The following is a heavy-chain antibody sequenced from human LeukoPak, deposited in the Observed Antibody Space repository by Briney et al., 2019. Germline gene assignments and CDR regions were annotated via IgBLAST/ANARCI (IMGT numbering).Heavy chain of an antibody. V-gene: IGHV3-23*01. CDR3: AKAFGTNGYFQLPIDF. CDR1: GFTFSNNA. D-gene: IGHD2-8*01. J-gene: IGHJ4*02. Sequence: GGSLRLSCAASGFTFSNNAMSWVRQAPGKGLECVSAITGTIATGDPPYYADSVKGRFTISRDNSRNTPYLQLNDLRAEDTAIYYCAKAFGTNGYFQLPIDFWGQGTLVTVSS. CDR2: ITGTIATGDPP.